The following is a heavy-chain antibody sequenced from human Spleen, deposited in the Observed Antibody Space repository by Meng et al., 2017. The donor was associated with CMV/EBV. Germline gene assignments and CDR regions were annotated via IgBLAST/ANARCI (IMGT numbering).Heavy chain of an antibody. Sequence: LSCAASGFTFSSYAMSWVRQAPGKGLEWVSVISGSGGSTYYADSVKGRFTISRDNSKNTLYLQMNSLRAEDTAVYYCARDVGLTALDYWGQGTLVTVSS. CDR2: ISGSGGST. D-gene: IGHD3-10*01. CDR1: GFTFSSYA. V-gene: IGHV3-23*01. J-gene: IGHJ4*02. CDR3: ARDVGLTALDY.